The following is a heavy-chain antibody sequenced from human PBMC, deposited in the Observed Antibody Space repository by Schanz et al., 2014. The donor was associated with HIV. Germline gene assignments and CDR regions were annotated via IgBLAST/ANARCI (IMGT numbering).Heavy chain of an antibody. D-gene: IGHD4-4*01. CDR2: IKEDGSAT. V-gene: IGHV3-33*08. CDR3: ARGGLQWHPEWFDY. CDR1: GFSSSNSV. Sequence: QAQLVESGGGVVQPGGSLRLSCAASGFSSSNSVIHWVRQAPGKGLEWVASIKEDGSATYYADSVKGRFTISRDNSKNTLYLQMNSLRVEDTAVYYCARGGLQWHPEWFDYWGQGTLVSVSS. J-gene: IGHJ4*02.